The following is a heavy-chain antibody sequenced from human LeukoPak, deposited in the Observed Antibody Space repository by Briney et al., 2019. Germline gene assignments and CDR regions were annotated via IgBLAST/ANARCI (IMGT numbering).Heavy chain of an antibody. J-gene: IGHJ1*01. CDR2: INHSGST. D-gene: IGHD3-10*01. Sequence: PSETLSLTCAVYGGSFSGYYWSWIRQPPGKGLEWIGEINHSGSTNYNPSLKSRVTISVDTSKNQFSLKLSSVTAADTAVYYCARADGDGSGFQHWGQGTLVTVSS. CDR3: ARADGDGSGFQH. V-gene: IGHV4-34*01. CDR1: GGSFSGYY.